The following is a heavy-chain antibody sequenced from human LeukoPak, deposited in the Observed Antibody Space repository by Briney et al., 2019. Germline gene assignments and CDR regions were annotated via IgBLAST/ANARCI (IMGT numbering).Heavy chain of an antibody. Sequence: GESPKISCKGSGYSFTSYWIGWVRQVPGKGLEWMGIIYPGDSDTRYSPSFQGQVTISADKSISTAYLQWSSLKASDTAMYYCARLSRLAVAGTYYFDYWGQGTLVTVSS. CDR3: ARLSRLAVAGTYYFDY. D-gene: IGHD6-19*01. V-gene: IGHV5-51*01. CDR1: GYSFTSYW. J-gene: IGHJ4*02. CDR2: IYPGDSDT.